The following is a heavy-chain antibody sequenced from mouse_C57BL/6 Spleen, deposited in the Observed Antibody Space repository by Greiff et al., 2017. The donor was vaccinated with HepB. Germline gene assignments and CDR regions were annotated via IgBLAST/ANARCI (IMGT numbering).Heavy chain of an antibody. J-gene: IGHJ4*01. Sequence: VQLQQSGPGLVAPSQSLSITCTVSGFSLTSYAISWVRQPPGKGLEWLGVIWTGGGTNYNSALKSRLSISKDNSKSQVFLKMNSLQTDDTARYYCASMITTAYYYAMDYWGQGTSVTVSS. D-gene: IGHD2-4*01. CDR3: ASMITTAYYYAMDY. CDR2: IWTGGGT. V-gene: IGHV2-9-1*01. CDR1: GFSLTSYA.